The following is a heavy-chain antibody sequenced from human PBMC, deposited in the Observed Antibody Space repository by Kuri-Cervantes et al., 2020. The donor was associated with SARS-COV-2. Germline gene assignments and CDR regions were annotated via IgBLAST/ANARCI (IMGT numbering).Heavy chain of an antibody. V-gene: IGHV4-59*01. CDR3: ARDRSYYDSGGYYFDL. D-gene: IGHD3-22*01. CDR1: GGSISSYY. J-gene: IGHJ4*02. Sequence: SETLSLTCTVSGGSISSYYWSWIRQPPGKGLEWIGYIYYSGSTNYNPSLKSRVTISVDTSKNQFSLKLSSVTAADTAVYYCARDRSYYDSGGYYFDLWGQGALVTVSS. CDR2: IYYSGST.